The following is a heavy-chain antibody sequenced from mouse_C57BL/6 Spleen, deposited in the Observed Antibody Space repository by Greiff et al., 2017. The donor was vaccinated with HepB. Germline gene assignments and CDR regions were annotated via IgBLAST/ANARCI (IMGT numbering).Heavy chain of an antibody. D-gene: IGHD2-5*01. J-gene: IGHJ2*01. CDR2: IWRGGST. CDR1: GFSLTSYG. V-gene: IGHV2-5*01. CDR3: AIAYYSNSYYFDY. Sequence: VKLVESGPGLVQPSQSLSITCTVSGFSLTSYGVHWVRQSPGKGLEWLGVIWRGGSTDYNAAFMSRLSITKDNSKSQVFFKMNSLQADDTAIYYCAIAYYSNSYYFDYWGQGTTLTVSS.